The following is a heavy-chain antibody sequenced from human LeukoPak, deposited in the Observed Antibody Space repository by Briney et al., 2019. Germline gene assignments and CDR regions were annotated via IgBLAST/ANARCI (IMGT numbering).Heavy chain of an antibody. CDR1: GGSISSSSYY. CDR3: ARHDLLGGNGDETDY. Sequence: RASETLSLTCTVSGGSISSSSYYWGWIRQPPGKGLEWIGSIYYSGSTYYNPSLKSRVTISVDTSKNQFSLKLSSVTAADTAVYYCARHDLLGGNGDETDYWGQGTLVTVSS. D-gene: IGHD4-17*01. V-gene: IGHV4-39*01. CDR2: IYYSGST. J-gene: IGHJ4*02.